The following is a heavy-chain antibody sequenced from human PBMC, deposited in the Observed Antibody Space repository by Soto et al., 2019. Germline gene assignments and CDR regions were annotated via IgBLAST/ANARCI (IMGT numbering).Heavy chain of an antibody. CDR1: GGTCSSYA. J-gene: IGHJ4*02. V-gene: IGHV1-69*01. Sequence: QVQLVQSGAEVKKPGSSVKVSCKDSGGTCSSYAISWVRQAPGQGREWMGGIIPIFGTANYAQKFQGRVTITADEYTSTAYMELSSLRSEDTAVYYCARGGDSSGYLLLDYWGQGTLVSVSA. CDR3: ARGGDSSGYLLLDY. D-gene: IGHD3-22*01. CDR2: IIPIFGTA.